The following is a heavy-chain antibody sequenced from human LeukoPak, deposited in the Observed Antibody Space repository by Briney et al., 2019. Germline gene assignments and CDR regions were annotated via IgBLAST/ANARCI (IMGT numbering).Heavy chain of an antibody. CDR2: IYHSGST. CDR1: GYSISSGYY. CDR3: ARRGSFGWVPAANDYYFDY. D-gene: IGHD2-2*01. J-gene: IGHJ4*02. Sequence: KPSETLSLTCAVSGYSISSGYYWGWIRQPPGKGLEWIGSIYHSGSTYYNPSLKSRVTISVDTSKNQFSLKLSSVTAADTAVYYCARRGSFGWVPAANDYYFDYWGQGTLVTVSS. V-gene: IGHV4-38-2*01.